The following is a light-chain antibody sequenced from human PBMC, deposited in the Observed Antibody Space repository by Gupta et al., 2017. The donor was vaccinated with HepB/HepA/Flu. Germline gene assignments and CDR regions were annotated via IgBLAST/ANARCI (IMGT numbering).Light chain of an antibody. CDR1: RGISTW. V-gene: IGKV1-12*01. Sequence: DIQMTQSPSSVSASVGDSVTITCRASRGISTWLVWYQQKPGEPPKFLVYGASNLQSGVPSRFSGSGSGTDFTLTINSLQPEDFATYCCQQSNSFPRTFGQGTKVEI. CDR3: QQSNSFPRT. J-gene: IGKJ1*01. CDR2: GAS.